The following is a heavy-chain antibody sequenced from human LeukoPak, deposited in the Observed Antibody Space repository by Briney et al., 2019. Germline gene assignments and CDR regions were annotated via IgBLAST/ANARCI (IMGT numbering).Heavy chain of an antibody. CDR1: GYTVTRYG. V-gene: IGHV1-18*04. J-gene: IGHJ4*02. CDR2: ISAYNGNT. D-gene: IGHD3-9*01. CDR3: ARVTPGGYEGFDWLENFDY. Sequence: ASVKVSCKASGYTVTRYGISWVRQAPGQGLEWMGWISAYNGNTNYAQKLQGRVTMTTDTSTSTAYMELRSLRSDDTAVYYCARVTPGGYEGFDWLENFDYWGQGTLVTVSS.